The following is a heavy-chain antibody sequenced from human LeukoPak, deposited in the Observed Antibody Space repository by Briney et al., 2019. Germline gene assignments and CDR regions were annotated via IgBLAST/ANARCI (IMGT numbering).Heavy chain of an antibody. J-gene: IGHJ6*03. CDR1: GFTFSSYW. CDR2: IKQDGSEK. CDR3: ARGEVWAPLSGYGSSWYRYYYYYMDV. D-gene: IGHD6-13*01. V-gene: IGHV3-7*04. Sequence: GGSLRLSCAASGFTFSSYWMSWVRQAPGKGLEWVANIKQDGSEKYYVDSVKGRFTISRDNAKNLLYLQMNSLRAEDTAVYYCARGEVWAPLSGYGSSWYRYYYYYMDVWGKGTTVTVSS.